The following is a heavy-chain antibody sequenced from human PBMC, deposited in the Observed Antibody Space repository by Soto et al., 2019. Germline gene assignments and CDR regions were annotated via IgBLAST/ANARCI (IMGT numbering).Heavy chain of an antibody. D-gene: IGHD2-2*01. Sequence: ASVKVSCKASGYTFTGYYVHWVREAPGQGLEWMEWINSETGGTSHAQKFQGRVTLSRDTSINTAYLELSRLRFDDAAVYFCARERYQVISDGMDVWGQGTTVTVSS. V-gene: IGHV1-2*02. CDR2: INSETGGT. CDR1: GYTFTGYY. CDR3: ARERYQVISDGMDV. J-gene: IGHJ6*02.